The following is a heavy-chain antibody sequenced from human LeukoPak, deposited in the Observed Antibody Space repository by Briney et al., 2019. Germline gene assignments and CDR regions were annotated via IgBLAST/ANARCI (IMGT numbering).Heavy chain of an antibody. Sequence: SPTLSLTFAISGDSVSSNSAAWNWIRQSPSRGLEWLGSTYYRSEWHNDYAVSVKSRIIISPDTSKNQFSLQLKSVTPEDTAVYYCARDLAGFGGYSYGMVDYWGQGTLVTVSS. CDR1: GDSVSSNSAA. CDR2: TYYRSEWHN. V-gene: IGHV6-1*01. CDR3: ARDLAGFGGYSYGMVDY. J-gene: IGHJ4*02. D-gene: IGHD5-18*01.